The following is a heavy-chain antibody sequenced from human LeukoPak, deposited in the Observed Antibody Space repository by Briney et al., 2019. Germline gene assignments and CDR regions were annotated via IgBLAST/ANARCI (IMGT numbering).Heavy chain of an antibody. J-gene: IGHJ3*02. CDR3: ARVIGGAFDI. V-gene: IGHV1-18*01. D-gene: IGHD3-10*01. Sequence: ASVKVSCKASGYTFTSHGIIWVRQAPGQRLEWLGWITVYNGNTHYAQKFQGRATMTTDTSTSTVYMELSSLRSEDTAVYYCARVIGGAFDIWGQGTMVTVSS. CDR2: ITVYNGNT. CDR1: GYTFTSHG.